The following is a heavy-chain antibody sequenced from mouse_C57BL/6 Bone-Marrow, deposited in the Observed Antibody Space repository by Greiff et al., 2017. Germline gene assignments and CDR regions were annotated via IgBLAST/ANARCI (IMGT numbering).Heavy chain of an antibody. CDR1: GYTFTDYY. CDR2: INPYNGGT. J-gene: IGHJ4*01. V-gene: IGHV1-19*01. Sequence: EVQLQQSGPVLVKPGASVKMSCKASGYTFTDYYMNWVKQSHGKSLEWIGVINPYNGGTSYNQKFKGKATLTVDKSPSTAYMELNSLTSEDSAVYYCARAVPLYYAMDYWGQGTSVTVSS. D-gene: IGHD6-1*01. CDR3: ARAVPLYYAMDY.